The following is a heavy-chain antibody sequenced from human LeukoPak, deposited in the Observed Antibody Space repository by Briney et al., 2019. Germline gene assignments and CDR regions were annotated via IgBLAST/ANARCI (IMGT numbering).Heavy chain of an antibody. D-gene: IGHD1-26*01. CDR1: GGSISSSSYY. J-gene: IGHJ4*02. Sequence: SETLSLTCTVSGGSISSSSYYWGWIRQPPGKGLEWIGSIYYSGSTYYNPSLKSRVTISVDTSKNQFSLKLSSVTAADTAVYYCARGWELLADYWGQGTLVTVSS. V-gene: IGHV4-39*07. CDR2: IYYSGST. CDR3: ARGWELLADY.